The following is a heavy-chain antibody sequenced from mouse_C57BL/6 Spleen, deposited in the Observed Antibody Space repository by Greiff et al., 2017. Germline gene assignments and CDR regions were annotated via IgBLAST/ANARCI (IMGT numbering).Heavy chain of an antibody. CDR3: ARIGTND. V-gene: IGHV1-82*01. CDR2: IYPGDGDT. J-gene: IGHJ2*01. CDR1: GYAFSSPW. Sequence: VQLQQSGPELVKPGASVKISCKASGYAFSSPWMNWVKQRPGKGLEWIGRIYPGDGDTNYNGKFQGKATLTADKSSSTAYMQLSSLTSEDSAVYFCARIGTNDWGQGTTLTVSS. D-gene: IGHD4-1*01.